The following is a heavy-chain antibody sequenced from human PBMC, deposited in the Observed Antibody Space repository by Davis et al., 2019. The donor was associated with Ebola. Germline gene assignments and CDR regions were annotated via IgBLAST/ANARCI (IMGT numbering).Heavy chain of an antibody. Sequence: PGGSLRLSCAASGFTFSNYWMTWVRQAPGKGLEWLANMLQDGSEKYFLGPVKGRFTISRDNARDSFYLQMDGLTAEDTAVYYCAGYYSWKLDYWGQGILVTVSS. CDR3: AGYYSWKLDY. CDR1: GFTFSNYW. CDR2: MLQDGSEK. J-gene: IGHJ4*02. V-gene: IGHV3-7*01. D-gene: IGHD3-10*01.